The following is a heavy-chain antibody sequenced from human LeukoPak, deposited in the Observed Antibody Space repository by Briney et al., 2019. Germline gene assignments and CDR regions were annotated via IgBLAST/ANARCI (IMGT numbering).Heavy chain of an antibody. CDR1: GGSFSGYY. V-gene: IGHV4-34*01. Sequence: PSETLSPTCAVYGGSFSGYYWSWIRQPPGKGLEWIGEINHSGSTNYNPSLKRRVTISVDTSKNQFSLKLSSVPAADTAVYYCAREGEVGDIVVVPAATYFGYWGQGTLVTVSA. J-gene: IGHJ4*02. CDR2: INHSGST. CDR3: AREGEVGDIVVVPAATYFGY. D-gene: IGHD2-2*01.